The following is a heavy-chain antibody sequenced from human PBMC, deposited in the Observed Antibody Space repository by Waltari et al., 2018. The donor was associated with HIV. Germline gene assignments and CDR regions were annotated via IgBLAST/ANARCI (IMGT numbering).Heavy chain of an antibody. D-gene: IGHD3-22*01. Sequence: VQLVQSGAEVKKPGSSVKVSCKPSGGTFSSDAISWVRQAPGQGLEWMGGISPIFGTANYAQKFQGRVTITADESTSTAYMELSSLRSEDTAVYYCARDSADYYDSSGYYPPDYWGQGTLVTVSS. V-gene: IGHV1-69*01. CDR3: ARDSADYYDSSGYYPPDY. CDR2: ISPIFGTA. J-gene: IGHJ4*02. CDR1: GGTFSSDA.